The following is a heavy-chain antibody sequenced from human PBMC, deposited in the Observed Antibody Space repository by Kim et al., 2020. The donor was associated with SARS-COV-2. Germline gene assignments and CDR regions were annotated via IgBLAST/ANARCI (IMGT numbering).Heavy chain of an antibody. CDR1: GFTFSSYA. V-gene: IGHV3-23*01. CDR2: ISGSGSST. Sequence: GGSLRLSCAASGFTFSSYAMNWVRQAPGKGLEWVAAISGSGSSTFSADSVKGRFTISRDKSKNTLYLQMNSLRAEDTATYYCAKRVAAGNVVAYWGQGTLVTVSS. J-gene: IGHJ4*02. CDR3: AKRVAAGNVVAY. D-gene: IGHD6-13*01.